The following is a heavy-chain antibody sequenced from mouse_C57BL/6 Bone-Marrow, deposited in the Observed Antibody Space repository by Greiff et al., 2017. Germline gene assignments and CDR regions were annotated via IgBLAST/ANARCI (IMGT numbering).Heavy chain of an antibody. CDR1: GYTFTSYW. D-gene: IGHD1-1*01. J-gene: IGHJ3*01. Sequence: QVQLQQPGAELVKPGASVKLSCKASGYTFTSYWMHWVKQRPGQGLEWIGMIHPNSGSTNYNEKFKSKATLTVDKSSSTAYMQLSSLTSEDSAVXYCAGPYYYGSSYSWFAYWGQGTLVTVSA. CDR3: AGPYYYGSSYSWFAY. CDR2: IHPNSGST. V-gene: IGHV1-64*01.